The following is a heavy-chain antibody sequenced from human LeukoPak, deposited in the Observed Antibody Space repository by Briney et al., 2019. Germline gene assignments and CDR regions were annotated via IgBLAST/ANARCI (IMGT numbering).Heavy chain of an antibody. V-gene: IGHV3-30*03. CDR1: GFTFSSYG. Sequence: PGGSLRLSCAASGFTFSSYGMHWVRQAPGKGLEWVAVISYDGSNKYYADSVKGRFTISRDNSKNTLYLQMNSLRAEDTAVYYCARMWVYYFDYWGQGTLVTVSS. J-gene: IGHJ4*02. CDR2: ISYDGSNK. CDR3: ARMWVYYFDY. D-gene: IGHD1-26*01.